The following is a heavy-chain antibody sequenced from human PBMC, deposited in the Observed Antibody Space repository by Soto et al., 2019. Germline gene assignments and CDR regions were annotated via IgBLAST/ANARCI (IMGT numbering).Heavy chain of an antibody. J-gene: IGHJ5*02. CDR2: IYHSGST. CDR1: GGSISSSNR. Sequence: QVQLQESGPRLVKPSGTLSLTCAVSGGSISSSNRWSWVRQPPGKGLEWIGEIYHSGSTNYNPSLKSRVTISVDKSKNQFSLKLSSVTAADTAVYYCARVNTSEYSSSWYNWFDPWGQGTLVTVSS. V-gene: IGHV4-4*02. CDR3: ARVNTSEYSSSWYNWFDP. D-gene: IGHD6-13*01.